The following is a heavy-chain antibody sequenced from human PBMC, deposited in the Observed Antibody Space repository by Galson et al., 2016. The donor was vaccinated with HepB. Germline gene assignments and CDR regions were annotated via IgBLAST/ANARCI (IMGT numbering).Heavy chain of an antibody. J-gene: IGHJ4*02. Sequence: SLRLSCAASGFTFSNYDMHWVRQAAGKGLEWVSGIGTAANTYYPDSFKGRVTISRANARNSLYLQMNSLRFEDTAVYYCARGPPAARFRLDSWGLGTLVTVSS. CDR2: IGTAANT. CDR3: ARGPPAARFRLDS. CDR1: GFTFSNYD. V-gene: IGHV3-13*01. D-gene: IGHD3-16*01.